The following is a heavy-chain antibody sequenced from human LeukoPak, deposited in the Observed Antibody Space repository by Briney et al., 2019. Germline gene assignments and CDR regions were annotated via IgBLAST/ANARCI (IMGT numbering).Heavy chain of an antibody. V-gene: IGHV4-59*01. J-gene: IGHJ4*02. Sequence: PSETLSLTCTVSGGSISSYYWSWIRQPPGKGLEWIGYIYYSGSTNYNPSLKSRFNISVDTSKNQFALKLSSVTAADTAVYYCARLTSYYYDSSGYYTASYFDYWGQGTLVTVSS. CDR1: GGSISSYY. CDR3: ARLTSYYYDSSGYYTASYFDY. CDR2: IYYSGST. D-gene: IGHD3-22*01.